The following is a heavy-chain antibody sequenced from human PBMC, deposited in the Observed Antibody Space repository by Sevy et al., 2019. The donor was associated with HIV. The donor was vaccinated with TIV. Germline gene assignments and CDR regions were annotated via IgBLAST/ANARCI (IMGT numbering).Heavy chain of an antibody. D-gene: IGHD2-8*01. Sequence: QLGGSLKPSCAPSESTFSKYSMSGVGQPPGKGLEWVSPFSFGCGEINYADSGKGRFTISRDNSKSSVYLQMNNLRPEDTAVYYCAREGCTKPHDYWGQGTLVTVSS. V-gene: IGHV3-23*01. CDR1: ESTFSKYS. J-gene: IGHJ4*02. CDR2: FSFGCGEI. CDR3: AREGCTKPHDY.